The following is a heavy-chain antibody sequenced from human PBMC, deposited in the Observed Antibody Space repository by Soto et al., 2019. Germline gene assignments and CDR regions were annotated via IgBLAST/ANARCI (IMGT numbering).Heavy chain of an antibody. CDR1: GGTFSSYA. CDR3: VREVGLRFLEWLEYYYGMDV. CDR2: IIPIFGTA. D-gene: IGHD3-3*01. V-gene: IGHV1-69*06. Sequence: QVQLVQSGAEVKKPGSSVKVSCKASGGTFSSYAISWVRQAPGQGLEWMGGIIPIFGTANYAQKFQGRVTITADKSTSTAYMELSSLRSEDTAVYYCVREVGLRFLEWLEYYYGMDVWGQGTTVTVSS. J-gene: IGHJ6*02.